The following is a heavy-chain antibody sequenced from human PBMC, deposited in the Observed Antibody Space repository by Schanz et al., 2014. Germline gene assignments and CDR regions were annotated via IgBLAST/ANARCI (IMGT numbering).Heavy chain of an antibody. CDR3: ATRSGGTCHAKPVLDN. V-gene: IGHV1-69*04. CDR1: GGTFVTFF. CDR2: ISPLLGVA. D-gene: IGHD2-15*01. J-gene: IGHJ4*02. Sequence: QVHLVQSGAEVKEPGSSVKVSCKPSGGTFVTFFFTWVRQAPGQGPQWMGRISPLLGVANYAQEFQGRLTITADTSTRTAYMELSSLRSEDTAVYYCATRSGGTCHAKPVLDNWGQGTLVTVSS.